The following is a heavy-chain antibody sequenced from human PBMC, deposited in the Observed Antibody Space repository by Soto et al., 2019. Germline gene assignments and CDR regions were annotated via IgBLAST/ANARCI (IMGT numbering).Heavy chain of an antibody. D-gene: IGHD6-19*01. J-gene: IGHJ4*02. V-gene: IGHV1-18*01. Sequence: QVQLVPSGAEVKKPGASVKVSCKASGYTFTSYGITWVRQAPGQGLEWMGWISAYNGNTNYAQKLQGRVTMTTDTSTTTAYMVLRSLRSDDTAVYYCARELRSGCYGQFDYWGQGTLVTVSS. CDR1: GYTFTSYG. CDR3: ARELRSGCYGQFDY. CDR2: ISAYNGNT.